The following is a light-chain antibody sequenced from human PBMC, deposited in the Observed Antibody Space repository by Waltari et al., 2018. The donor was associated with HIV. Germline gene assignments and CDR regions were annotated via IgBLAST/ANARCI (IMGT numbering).Light chain of an antibody. V-gene: IGLV1-47*01. CDR1: ASTSGSRY. J-gene: IGLJ3*02. Sequence: QSVLTQPPSASGTPGQRVTISCSGSASTSGSRYVDWYQQYQGPAPKLLIYHNNQRPSGVPDRFPGSKSGSSASLAISVLRSEDVADYHCSAWDDSLSGGVFGGGTKLTVL. CDR3: SAWDDSLSGGV. CDR2: HNN.